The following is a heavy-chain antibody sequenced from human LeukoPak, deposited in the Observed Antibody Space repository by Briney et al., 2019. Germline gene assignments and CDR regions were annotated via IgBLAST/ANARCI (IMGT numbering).Heavy chain of an antibody. CDR1: GFTFHTYN. Sequence: GGSLRLSCATSGFTFHTYNMNWVRQAPGKGLEWVANIKGDGSDNHYVDSVRGRFTISRDNAKNSLYLQMNSLRAEDTAVYYCARDLGYYRADYWGQGTLVTVSS. D-gene: IGHD1-26*01. J-gene: IGHJ4*02. CDR2: IKGDGSDN. CDR3: ARDLGYYRADY. V-gene: IGHV3-7*04.